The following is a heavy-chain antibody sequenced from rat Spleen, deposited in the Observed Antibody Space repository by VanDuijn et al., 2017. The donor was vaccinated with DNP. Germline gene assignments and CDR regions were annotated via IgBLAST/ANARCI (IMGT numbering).Heavy chain of an antibody. CDR2: ISYSGST. J-gene: IGHJ2*01. CDR3: ARWSDYFDY. V-gene: IGHV3-1*01. CDR1: AYSITTTY. Sequence: EVQLQESGPGLVKPSQSLSLTCSVTAYSITTTYWGWIRKFPGNKMEWVGHISYSGSTSYNPSLKSRTSITRDTSKNQFFLHLNSVTTEDTATYYCARWSDYFDYWGQGVMVTVSS.